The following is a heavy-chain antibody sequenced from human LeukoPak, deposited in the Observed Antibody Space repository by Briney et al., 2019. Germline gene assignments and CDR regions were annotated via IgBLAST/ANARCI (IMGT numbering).Heavy chain of an antibody. CDR2: INPNSGGT. Sequence: ASVKVSCKASGYTFTGYYMHWVRQAPGQGLEWMGWINPNSGGTDYAQKFQGRVTMTRDTSISTTYMELSRLRSDDTAVYYCARMSHYYYYMDVWGKGTTVTVSS. V-gene: IGHV1-2*02. CDR1: GYTFTGYY. CDR3: ARMSHYYYYMDV. J-gene: IGHJ6*03.